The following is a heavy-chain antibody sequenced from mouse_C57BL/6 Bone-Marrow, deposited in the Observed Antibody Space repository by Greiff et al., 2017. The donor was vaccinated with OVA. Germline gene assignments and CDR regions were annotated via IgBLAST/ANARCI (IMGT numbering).Heavy chain of an antibody. D-gene: IGHD1-1*01. Sequence: QVQLQQPGAELVKPGASVKLSCKASGYTFTSYWMHWVKQRPGQGLEWIGMIHPNSGSTNYNEKFKSKATLTVDNSSSTAYMQLSSLTSEDSAVYYCARDYGSSYGYWGQGTTLTVSS. J-gene: IGHJ2*01. V-gene: IGHV1-64*01. CDR3: ARDYGSSYGY. CDR2: IHPNSGST. CDR1: GYTFTSYW.